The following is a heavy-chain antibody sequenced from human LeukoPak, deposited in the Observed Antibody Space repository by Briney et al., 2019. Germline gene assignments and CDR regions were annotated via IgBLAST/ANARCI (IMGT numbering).Heavy chain of an antibody. CDR3: ARGHPTTLEQEFTPFDY. V-gene: IGHV3-53*01. CDR2: ISSGGST. J-gene: IGHJ4*02. CDR1: GFTVSSNY. D-gene: IGHD1/OR15-1a*01. Sequence: GGSLRLSCAASGFTVSSNYMSWVRQAPGKGLEWVSVISSGGSTYYADSVKGRFTISRDNSKNTLYLQMNSLRAEDTAVYYCARGHPTTLEQEFTPFDYWGQGTLVTVSS.